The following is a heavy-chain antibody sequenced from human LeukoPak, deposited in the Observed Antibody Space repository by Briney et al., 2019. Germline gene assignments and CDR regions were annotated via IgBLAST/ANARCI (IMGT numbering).Heavy chain of an antibody. D-gene: IGHD2-2*01. V-gene: IGHV4-30-2*01. J-gene: IGHJ3*02. Sequence: PSETLSLTCTVSGGSISSGGYYWSWIRQPPGKGLEWIGYIYHSGSTYYNPSLKNRVTMSVDTSKNQFSLKLSSVAAADTAVYYCARDYCSSTSCYSDAFDIWGQGTMVTVSS. CDR1: GGSISSGGYY. CDR3: ARDYCSSTSCYSDAFDI. CDR2: IYHSGST.